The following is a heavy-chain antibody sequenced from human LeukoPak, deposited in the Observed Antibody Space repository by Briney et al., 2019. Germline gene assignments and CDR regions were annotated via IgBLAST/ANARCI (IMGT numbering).Heavy chain of an antibody. V-gene: IGHV3-23*01. CDR1: GFTFDDYA. CDR2: ISGSGGST. CDR3: AKDHLRIAVAGIGLDY. J-gene: IGHJ4*02. Sequence: GRSLRLSCAASGFTFDDYAMHWVRQAPGKGLEWVSAISGSGGSTYYADSVKGRFTISRDNSKNTLYLQMNSLRAEDTAVYYCAKDHLRIAVAGIGLDYWGQGTLVTVSS. D-gene: IGHD6-19*01.